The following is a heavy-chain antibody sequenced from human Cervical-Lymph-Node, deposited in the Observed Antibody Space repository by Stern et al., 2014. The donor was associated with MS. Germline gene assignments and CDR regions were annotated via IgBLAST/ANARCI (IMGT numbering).Heavy chain of an antibody. CDR2: LDPADGET. CDR3: TTTEFDP. J-gene: IGHJ5*02. CDR1: GHTLTEIS. Sequence: QVQLVQSGAEVKKPGTSVKVSCRVSGHTLTEISIHWVRQTPGQGLEWMGGLDPADGETIYAQNFQGRVTMTEDTSTDTAYMELSSLRSDDTAVYYCTTTEFDPWGQGTLVTVSS. V-gene: IGHV1-24*01.